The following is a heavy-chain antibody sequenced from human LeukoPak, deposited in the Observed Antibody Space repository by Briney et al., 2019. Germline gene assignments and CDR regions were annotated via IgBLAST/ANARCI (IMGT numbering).Heavy chain of an antibody. D-gene: IGHD3-22*01. CDR3: AKGVGYYDSSGYYWYYYYYMDV. V-gene: IGHV3-23*01. Sequence: GGSLRLSFAASGFTFSSYAMSWGRPAPGKGVEWVSAISGSGGSTYYADSVKGRFTISRDNSKNTLYLQMNSLRAEDTAVYYCAKGVGYYDSSGYYWYYYYYMDVWGKGTTVTVSS. J-gene: IGHJ6*03. CDR2: ISGSGGST. CDR1: GFTFSSYA.